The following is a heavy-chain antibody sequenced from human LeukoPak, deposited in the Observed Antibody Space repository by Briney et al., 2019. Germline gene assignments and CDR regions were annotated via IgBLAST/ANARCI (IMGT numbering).Heavy chain of an antibody. CDR1: GFTFSSYS. CDR3: ARTTGGSGSYFFDY. CDR2: ISSSSRYI. V-gene: IGHV3-21*01. J-gene: IGHJ4*02. D-gene: IGHD3-10*01. Sequence: GGSLRLSCAGSGFTFSSYSMNWVRQAPGKGLEWVSSISSSSRYIYYADSVKGRFTISRDNAKNSLYLQMNSLRAEDTAVYYCARTTGGSGSYFFDYWGQGTLVTVSS.